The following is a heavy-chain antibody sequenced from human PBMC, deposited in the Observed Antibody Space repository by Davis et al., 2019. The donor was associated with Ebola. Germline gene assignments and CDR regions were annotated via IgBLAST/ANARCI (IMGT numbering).Heavy chain of an antibody. CDR3: ARDYGDYQILGY. Sequence: GGSLRLSCAASGFTFSSYSMNWVRQAPGKGLEWVSSISSSSSYIYYADSVKGRFTISGDNSKNTLYLQMNSLRAEDTAVYYCARDYGDYQILGYWGQGTLVTVSS. CDR1: GFTFSSYS. CDR2: ISSSSSYI. J-gene: IGHJ4*02. D-gene: IGHD4-17*01. V-gene: IGHV3-21*04.